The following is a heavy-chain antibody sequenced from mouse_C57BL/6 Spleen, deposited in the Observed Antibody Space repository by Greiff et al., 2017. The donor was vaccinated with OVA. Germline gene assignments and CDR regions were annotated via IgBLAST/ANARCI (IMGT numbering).Heavy chain of an antibody. CDR2: FYPGSGSI. CDR3: ARHGGYDYLYYYAMDY. Sequence: VQLQQSGAELVKPGASVKLSCKASGYTFTEYTIHWVKQRSGQGLEWIGWFYPGSGSIKYNEKFKEKATLTADKSSSTVYMELSRFTSEDSAVYFCARHGGYDYLYYYAMDYWGQGTSVTVSS. V-gene: IGHV1-62-2*01. CDR1: GYTFTEYT. D-gene: IGHD2-4*01. J-gene: IGHJ4*01.